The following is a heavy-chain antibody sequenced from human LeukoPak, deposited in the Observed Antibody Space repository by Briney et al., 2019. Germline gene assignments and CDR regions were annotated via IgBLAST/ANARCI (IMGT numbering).Heavy chain of an antibody. V-gene: IGHV4-4*09. CDR2: IYTSGST. CDR1: GGSISSYY. D-gene: IGHD1-1*01. Sequence: SETLSLTCTVSGGSISSYYWSWIRQPPGKGLEWIGYIYTSGSTNYNPSLKSRVTISVDTSKNQFSLKLSSVTAADTAVYYCARHGTTYYYYGMDVWGQGTTVTVSS. CDR3: ARHGTTYYYYGMDV. J-gene: IGHJ6*02.